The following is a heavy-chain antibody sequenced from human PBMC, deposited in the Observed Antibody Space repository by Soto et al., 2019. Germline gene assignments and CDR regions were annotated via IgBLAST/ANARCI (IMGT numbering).Heavy chain of an antibody. CDR2: IYPGNSET. CDR1: GYSFTSDW. V-gene: IGHV5-51*01. Sequence: GESLKISCKASGYSFTSDWIGWVRQMPGKGLEWMGIIYPGNSETRYSPSFQGQVTISADNSITTAYLQWNSLKASDTAMYYCARQNAFDVWGQGTMVTVSS. CDR3: ARQNAFDV. J-gene: IGHJ3*01.